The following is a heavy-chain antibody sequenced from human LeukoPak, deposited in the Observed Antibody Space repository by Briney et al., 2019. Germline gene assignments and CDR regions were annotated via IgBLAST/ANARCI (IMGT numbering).Heavy chain of an antibody. CDR3: ARGLPSSWYGVAYFDY. D-gene: IGHD6-13*01. Sequence: SETLSLTCTVSGGSISSYYWSWIRQPPGKGLEWIGYIYYSGSTNYNPSLKSRVTISVDTSKNQFSLKLSSVTAADTAVYYCARGLPSSWYGVAYFDYWGQGTLVTVSS. CDR2: IYYSGST. CDR1: GGSISSYY. V-gene: IGHV4-59*01. J-gene: IGHJ4*02.